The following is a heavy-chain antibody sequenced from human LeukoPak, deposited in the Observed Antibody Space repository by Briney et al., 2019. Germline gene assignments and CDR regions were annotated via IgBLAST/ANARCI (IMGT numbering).Heavy chain of an antibody. CDR3: ARPHPNNYDSSGYYSWNDY. D-gene: IGHD3-22*01. J-gene: IGHJ4*02. Sequence: PGGSLRLSCAASGFIFSSYAMSWVRQAPGKGLEWVSTISGSGGSTYYADSVKGRFTISRDNAKNSLYLQMNSLRAEDTAVYYCARPHPNNYDSSGYYSWNDYWGQGTLVTVSS. V-gene: IGHV3-23*01. CDR2: ISGSGGST. CDR1: GFIFSSYA.